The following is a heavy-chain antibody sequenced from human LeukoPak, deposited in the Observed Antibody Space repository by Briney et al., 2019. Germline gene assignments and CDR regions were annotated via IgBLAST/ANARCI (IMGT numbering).Heavy chain of an antibody. D-gene: IGHD2-15*01. CDR1: GFTFSSYS. CDR3: AKRGYCSGGSCRIIDY. CDR2: ISSSSYI. J-gene: IGHJ4*02. V-gene: IGHV3-21*01. Sequence: GGSLRLSCAASGFTFSSYSMNWVRQAPGKGLEWVSSISSSSYIYYADSVKGRFTISRDNAKNSLYLQMNSLRAEDTAVYYCAKRGYCSGGSCRIIDYWGQGTLVTVSS.